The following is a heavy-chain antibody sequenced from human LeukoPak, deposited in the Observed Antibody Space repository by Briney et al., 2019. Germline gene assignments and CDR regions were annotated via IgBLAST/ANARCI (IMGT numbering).Heavy chain of an antibody. Sequence: GGSLRLSCADSGFTFDDYGMSWVRQAPGKGLEWVSGINWNGGSTGYADSVKGRFTISRDNAKNSLYLQMNSLRAEDTALYYCARDGMGSSWYSYYFDYWGQGTLVTVSS. J-gene: IGHJ4*02. D-gene: IGHD6-13*01. CDR2: INWNGGST. CDR1: GFTFDDYG. V-gene: IGHV3-20*04. CDR3: ARDGMGSSWYSYYFDY.